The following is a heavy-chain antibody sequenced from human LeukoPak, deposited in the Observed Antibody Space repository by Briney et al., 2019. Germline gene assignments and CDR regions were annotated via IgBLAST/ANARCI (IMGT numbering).Heavy chain of an antibody. Sequence: PGGSLRLSCAASGFTFSSYGMHWVRQAPGKGLEWVAVISYDGSNKYYADSVKGRFTISRDNSKNTLYLQMNSLRAEDTAVYYCAARNGGPYYFDYWGRGTLVTVSS. CDR1: GFTFSSYG. CDR3: AARNGGPYYFDY. D-gene: IGHD7-27*01. V-gene: IGHV3-30*03. J-gene: IGHJ4*02. CDR2: ISYDGSNK.